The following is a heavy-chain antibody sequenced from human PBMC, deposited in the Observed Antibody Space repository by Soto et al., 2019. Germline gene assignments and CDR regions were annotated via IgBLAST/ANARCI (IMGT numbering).Heavy chain of an antibody. CDR1: GPTFISYA. J-gene: IGHJ4*02. CDR2: FVPIFGTP. CDR3: ARPHEPLVPAGVFDH. V-gene: IGHV1-69*12. D-gene: IGHD2-2*01. Sequence: QVQLVQSGAEVKEPGSSVKVSCKSSGPTFISYAISWVRQAPGHGLEWMGGFVPIFGTPNHAQKFQGRITIPADESASPAYMELSSLPVADMAVFYSARPHEPLVPAGVFDHWGQGTVVSVSS.